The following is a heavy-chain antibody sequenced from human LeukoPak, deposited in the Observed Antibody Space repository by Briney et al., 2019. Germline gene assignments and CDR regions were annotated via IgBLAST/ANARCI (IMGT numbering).Heavy chain of an antibody. V-gene: IGHV4-4*09. J-gene: IGHJ6*03. CDR2: IFPSGSA. CDR1: GGPINSYY. CDR3: ARRNHYFYYMDV. Sequence: SETLSLTCTVSGGPINSYYWSWIRQSPVKGLEWIGYIFPSGSAFYNPSPESRVTISLDTSENQFSLTLSSVTAADSAVYYCARRNHYFYYMDVWGKGTTVTVSS.